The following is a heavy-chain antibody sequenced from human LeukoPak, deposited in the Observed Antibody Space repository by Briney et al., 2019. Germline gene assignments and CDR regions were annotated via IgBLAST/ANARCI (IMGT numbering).Heavy chain of an antibody. J-gene: IGHJ4*02. D-gene: IGHD3-22*01. Sequence: GGSLRLSCAASGFTFSTYNMNWVRQAPGKGLEWVSYISTSSSFIYYVDSVKGRFTISRDNSKNTLYLQMNSLRAEDTAVYYCARSDYYDSSGYYPDYWGQGTLVTVSS. V-gene: IGHV3-21*05. CDR1: GFTFSTYN. CDR3: ARSDYYDSSGYYPDY. CDR2: ISTSSSFI.